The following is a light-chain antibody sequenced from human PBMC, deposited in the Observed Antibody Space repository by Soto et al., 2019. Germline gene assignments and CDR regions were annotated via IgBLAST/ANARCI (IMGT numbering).Light chain of an antibody. CDR3: SSYTRTSTYV. CDR1: SSDVGAYNY. J-gene: IGLJ1*01. V-gene: IGLV2-14*01. CDR2: DVT. Sequence: QSVLTQPASVSGSPGQSITISCTGTSSDVGAYNYVSWYQQHPGKVPKLMIYDVTNRPSEVSNRFSGSKSGNTASLTITGLQAEDEADYYCSSYTRTSTYVFGAGTKVTVL.